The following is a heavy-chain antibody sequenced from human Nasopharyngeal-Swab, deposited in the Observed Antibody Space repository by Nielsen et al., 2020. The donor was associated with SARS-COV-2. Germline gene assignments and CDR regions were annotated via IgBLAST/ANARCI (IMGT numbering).Heavy chain of an antibody. D-gene: IGHD5-24*01. J-gene: IGHJ4*02. V-gene: IGHV3-30*03. CDR3: ARDRGDGYNLYYFDY. Sequence: GESLKMSCAASGLTFCSYGMHWVRQAPGKGLEWVAVISYDGSNKYYADSVKGRFTISRDNSKNTLYLQMNSLRAEDTAVYYCARDRGDGYNLYYFDYWGQGTLVTVSS. CDR2: ISYDGSNK. CDR1: GLTFCSYG.